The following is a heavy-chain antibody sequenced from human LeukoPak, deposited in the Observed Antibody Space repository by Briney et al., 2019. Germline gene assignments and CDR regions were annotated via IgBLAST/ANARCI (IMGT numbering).Heavy chain of an antibody. CDR3: ARDPQAGDFWSGGTFDY. V-gene: IGHV4-59*01. CDR2: IYYSGST. J-gene: IGHJ4*02. Sequence: SETLSLTCTVSGGSISSYYWSWIRQPPGKGLEWIGYIYYSGSTNYNPSLKSRVTISVDTSKNQFSLKLSSVTAADTAVYYCARDPQAGDFWSGGTFDYWGQGTLVTVSS. CDR1: GGSISSYY. D-gene: IGHD3-3*01.